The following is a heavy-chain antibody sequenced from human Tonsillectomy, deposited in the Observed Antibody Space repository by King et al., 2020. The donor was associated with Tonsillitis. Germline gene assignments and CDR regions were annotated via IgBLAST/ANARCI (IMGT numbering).Heavy chain of an antibody. V-gene: IGHV1-46*03. D-gene: IGHD6-19*01. CDR2: INPSGGST. CDR1: GYTFTIYY. Sequence: VQLVQSGAEVKKPGASVKVSCKASGYTFTIYYMHWVRQAPGQGLEWMGIINPSGGSTIYTQKFQGRVTMTRDTSTSTVYMELSSLRSEDTAVYYCVRERITVARRAFHIWGQGTMVTVSS. J-gene: IGHJ3*02. CDR3: VRERITVARRAFHI.